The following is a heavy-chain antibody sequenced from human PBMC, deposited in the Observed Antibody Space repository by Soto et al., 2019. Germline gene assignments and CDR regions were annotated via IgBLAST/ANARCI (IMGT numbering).Heavy chain of an antibody. CDR2: ISAYNGNT. J-gene: IGHJ4*02. CDR3: ARDVRGYSGYEDY. V-gene: IGHV1-18*01. Sequence: ASVKVSCKASGYTFISYGISWVRHAPGQGLEWMRWISAYNGNTNYAQKLQGRVTMTTDTSTSTAYMELRSLISDDTAVYYCARDVRGYSGYEDYWGQGTLVTVSS. CDR1: GYTFISYG. D-gene: IGHD5-12*01.